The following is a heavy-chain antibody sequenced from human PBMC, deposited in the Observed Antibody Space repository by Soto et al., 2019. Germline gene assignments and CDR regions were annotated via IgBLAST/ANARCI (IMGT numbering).Heavy chain of an antibody. Sequence: KPSXTLSLTGTVSGGSISSYYCSWILQPPGKGLEWIGYIYYSGSTNYNPSLKSRVTISVDTSKNQFSLKLSSVTAEDTAVYYCARLNQSTGTTSLFDYWGQGTLVTVSS. CDR2: IYYSGST. V-gene: IGHV4-59*12. CDR1: GGSISSYY. D-gene: IGHD1-7*01. CDR3: ARLNQSTGTTSLFDY. J-gene: IGHJ4*02.